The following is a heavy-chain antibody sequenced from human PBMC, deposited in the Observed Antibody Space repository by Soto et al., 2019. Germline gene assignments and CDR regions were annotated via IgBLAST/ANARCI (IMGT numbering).Heavy chain of an antibody. CDR2: IYYSDSI. J-gene: IGHJ5*02. D-gene: IGHD4-17*01. CDR3: ARETYGDYVGYFDP. Sequence: SETLSLTCTVSGGSISSYYRSWFRQSPGKRMEWIGYIYYSDSINYNPSLKSRVIISDDTSKNQFFLRLSSVTAADTAVYYCARETYGDYVGYFDPWGQGIQVTVSS. CDR1: GGSISSYY. V-gene: IGHV4-59*01.